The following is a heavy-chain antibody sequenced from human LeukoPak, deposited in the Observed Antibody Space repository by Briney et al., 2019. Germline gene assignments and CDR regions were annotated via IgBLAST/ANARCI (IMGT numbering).Heavy chain of an antibody. CDR1: GFTVSSNY. V-gene: IGHV3-66*01. Sequence: GGSLRLSCAASGFTVSSNYMSWVRQAPGKGLEWVSVIYSGGSTYYADSVKGRFTISRDNSKNTLYLQMNSLRAEDTAVYYCARASPDYYGSGSLYFDYWGQGTLVTVSS. CDR2: IYSGGST. J-gene: IGHJ4*02. CDR3: ARASPDYYGSGSLYFDY. D-gene: IGHD3-10*01.